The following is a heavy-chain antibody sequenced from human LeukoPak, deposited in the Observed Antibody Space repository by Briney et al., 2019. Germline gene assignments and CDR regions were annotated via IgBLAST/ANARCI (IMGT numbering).Heavy chain of an antibody. J-gene: IGHJ1*01. V-gene: IGHV4-59*06. D-gene: IGHD6-19*01. CDR1: GGSISSYY. Sequence: SETLSLTCTVSGGSISSYYWSWIRQHPGKGLEWIGYIYYGGSTYYNPSLKSRVTISVDTSKNQFSLKLSSVTAADTAVYYCARAPGIAVAGTKYFQHWGQGTLVTVSS. CDR3: ARAPGIAVAGTKYFQH. CDR2: IYYGGST.